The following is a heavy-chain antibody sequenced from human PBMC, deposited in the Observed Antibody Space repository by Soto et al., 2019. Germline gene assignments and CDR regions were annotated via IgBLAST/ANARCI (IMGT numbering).Heavy chain of an antibody. V-gene: IGHV4-59*01. Sequence: PSETLSLTCTVSGGSISSYYWSWIRQPPGKGLEWIGYIYYSGSTNYNPSLKSRVTISVDTSKNQFSLKLSSVTAADTAVYYCASSNNWNDIRWFDPWGQGTLVTVSS. CDR2: IYYSGST. J-gene: IGHJ5*02. D-gene: IGHD1-1*01. CDR1: GGSISSYY. CDR3: ASSNNWNDIRWFDP.